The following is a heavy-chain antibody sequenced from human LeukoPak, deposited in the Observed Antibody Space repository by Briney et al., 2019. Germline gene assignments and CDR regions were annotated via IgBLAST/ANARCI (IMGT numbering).Heavy chain of an antibody. V-gene: IGHV3-30*18. CDR3: AKAGRDCSGASCYNYGMDV. Sequence: GRSLRLSCAVSGFTFSTCGMHWVRQAPGKWLEWVAVISSDGNDKYYAVSVKGRFTISRDNSKNTLYLQMNSLRAEDTAVYYCAKAGRDCSGASCYNYGMDVWGQGTTVTVSS. CDR2: ISSDGNDK. D-gene: IGHD2-15*01. CDR1: GFTFSTCG. J-gene: IGHJ6*02.